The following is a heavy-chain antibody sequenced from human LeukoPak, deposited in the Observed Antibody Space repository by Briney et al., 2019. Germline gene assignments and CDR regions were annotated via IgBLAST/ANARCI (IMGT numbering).Heavy chain of an antibody. CDR1: GFTFSSYE. J-gene: IGHJ4*02. Sequence: PGGSLRLSCAASGFTFSSYEMNWVRQAPGKGLEWVSYISSSGSTIYYADSVKGRFTISRDNAKNSLYLQMNSLRAEDTAVYYCARGLPDYGEASLYWGQGTLVTVSS. CDR3: ARGLPDYGEASLY. D-gene: IGHD4-17*01. V-gene: IGHV3-48*03. CDR2: ISSSGSTI.